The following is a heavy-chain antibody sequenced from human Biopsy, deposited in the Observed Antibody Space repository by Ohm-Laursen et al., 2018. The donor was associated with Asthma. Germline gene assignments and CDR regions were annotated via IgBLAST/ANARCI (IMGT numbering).Heavy chain of an antibody. J-gene: IGHJ4*02. CDR2: INSVFGTT. CDR3: ARKAGSCISRTCYSLDF. Sequence: KVSCKSLGGTFNTYVIGCVRQAREQGLEGMGGINSVFGTTTYPQKFQDRVTITADDSTSTVYMELSSLRSEDTAVYYCARKAGSCISRTCYSLDFWGQGTLVTVSS. CDR1: GGTFNTYV. D-gene: IGHD2-2*01. V-gene: IGHV1-69*01.